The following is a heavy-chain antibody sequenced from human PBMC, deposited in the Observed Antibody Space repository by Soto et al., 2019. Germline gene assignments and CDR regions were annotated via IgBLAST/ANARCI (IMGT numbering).Heavy chain of an antibody. V-gene: IGHV4-31*03. J-gene: IGHJ4*02. CDR1: GGSISSGGYY. Sequence: QVQLQESGPGLVKPSQTLSLTSTVSGGSISSGGYYWSWIRQHPGKGLEWIGYIYYSGSTYYNPSFKSRVTISVDTSKNQFSLKLSSVTAADTAVYYCARSGYSYGPNPLLYWGQGTLVTVSS. CDR3: ARSGYSYGPNPLLY. D-gene: IGHD5-18*01. CDR2: IYYSGST.